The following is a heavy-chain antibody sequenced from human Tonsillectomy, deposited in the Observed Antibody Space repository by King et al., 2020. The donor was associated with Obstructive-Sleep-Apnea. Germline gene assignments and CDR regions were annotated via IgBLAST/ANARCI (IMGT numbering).Heavy chain of an antibody. V-gene: IGHV3-13*04. D-gene: IGHD4-17*01. J-gene: IGHJ3*02. CDR2: IGTAGDT. Sequence: VQLVESGGGLVQPGGSLRLSCAASGFTFSSYDMHWVRQATGKGLEWVSAIGTAGDTYYPGSVKGRFTISRENAKNSLYLQMNSLRAGDTAVYYCARKNYGAGGAFDIWGQGTMLTVSS. CDR1: GFTFSSYD. CDR3: ARKNYGAGGAFDI.